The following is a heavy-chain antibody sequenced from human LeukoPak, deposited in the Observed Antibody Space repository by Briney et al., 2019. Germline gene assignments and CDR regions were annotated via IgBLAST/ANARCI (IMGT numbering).Heavy chain of an antibody. CDR3: ARWASISREPGGFFDH. CDR1: GDSVTNDFF. CDR2: FCLGRDT. D-gene: IGHD1-14*01. J-gene: IGHJ4*02. V-gene: IGHV4-38-2*02. Sequence: SETLSLTCTVSGDSVTNDFFWGLVRQPPGKELEWIGSFCLGRDTYYRPSLKSRVTISVDTSKNQFSLNLNSVTAADTAVYYCARWASISREPGGFFDHWGQGTLVTVSS.